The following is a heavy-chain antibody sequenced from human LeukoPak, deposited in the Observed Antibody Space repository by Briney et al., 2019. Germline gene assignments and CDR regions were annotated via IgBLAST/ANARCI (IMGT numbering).Heavy chain of an antibody. J-gene: IGHJ5*02. CDR1: RYSFINYW. V-gene: IGHV3-7*01. D-gene: IGHD6-6*01. Sequence: GGSLRLSYAAPRYSFINYWISWVRQAPRKGLEWVANINQDGSEKYYVDSVEGRFTISRDDAKNSLYLQMNSLRAEDSALYYCATSTYSSSPSWGQGTLVTVSS. CDR2: INQDGSEK. CDR3: ATSTYSSSPS.